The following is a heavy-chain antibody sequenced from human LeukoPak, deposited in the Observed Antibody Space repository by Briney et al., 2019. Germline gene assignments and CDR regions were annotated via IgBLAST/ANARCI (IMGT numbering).Heavy chain of an antibody. V-gene: IGHV1-8*01. Sequence: ASVKVSCKASGYTFTSYDINWVRQATGQGLEWMGWMNPNSGNTGYAQKFQGRVTMTRNTSISTAYMELSSLRSEDTAVYYCAIDLQHMNWFDPWGQGTLVTVSS. CDR3: AIDLQHMNWFDP. J-gene: IGHJ5*02. CDR2: MNPNSGNT. CDR1: GYTFTSYD.